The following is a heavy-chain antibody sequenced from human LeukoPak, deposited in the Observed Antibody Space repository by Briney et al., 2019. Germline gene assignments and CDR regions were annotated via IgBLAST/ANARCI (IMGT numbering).Heavy chain of an antibody. D-gene: IGHD3-22*01. V-gene: IGHV3-74*01. CDR3: ARKDSDTSAYFDLDY. CDR2: INSDGTNI. Sequence: GGSLRLSCAASGFSLRNYWMHWVRQAPGKGLVWLSHINSDGTNINYADFVKGRFSVSRDNAKNTLYLQLNGLGAEDTAVYYCARKDSDTSAYFDLDYWGQGILVTVSS. CDR1: GFSLRNYW. J-gene: IGHJ4*02.